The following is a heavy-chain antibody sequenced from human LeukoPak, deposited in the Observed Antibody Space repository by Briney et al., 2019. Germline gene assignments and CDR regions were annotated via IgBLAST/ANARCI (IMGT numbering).Heavy chain of an antibody. CDR1: GGSISSYY. D-gene: IGHD3-22*01. J-gene: IGHJ4*02. Sequence: SETLSLTCTVSGGSISSYYWSWIRQPPGKGLEWIGYIYYSGSTNYNPSLKSRVTISVDTTKNQFSLKLSSVTAADTAVYYCARVGYYDSSGYIVGDFDYWGQGTLVTVSS. V-gene: IGHV4-59*01. CDR3: ARVGYYDSSGYIVGDFDY. CDR2: IYYSGST.